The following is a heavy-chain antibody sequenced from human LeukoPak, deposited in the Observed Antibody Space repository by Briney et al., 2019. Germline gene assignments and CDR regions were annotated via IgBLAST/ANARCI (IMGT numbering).Heavy chain of an antibody. J-gene: IGHJ4*02. Sequence: GGSLRLSCAASGFTFSSYAMSWVRQAPGKGLGWVSAISGSGGSTYYADSVKGRFTISRDNSKNTLYLRMNSLRAEDTAVYYCAKVGSMVAAPFDYWGQGTLVTVSS. CDR2: ISGSGGST. D-gene: IGHD2-15*01. V-gene: IGHV3-23*01. CDR3: AKVGSMVAAPFDY. CDR1: GFTFSSYA.